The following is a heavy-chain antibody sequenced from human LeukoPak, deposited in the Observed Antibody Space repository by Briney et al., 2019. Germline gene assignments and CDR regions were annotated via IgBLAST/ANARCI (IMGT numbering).Heavy chain of an antibody. Sequence: PGGSLRLSCAASGFTFNSYAMYWVRQAPGKGLEWISGIFGSGGSPHYADSVKGRFTISRDNSQNTVYLQLDSPRVEDTALYYCGKTTVGYSSGRYPGWPVDYWGQGALVTVSS. D-gene: IGHD2-15*01. CDR3: GKTTVGYSSGRYPGWPVDY. J-gene: IGHJ4*02. CDR2: IFGSGGSP. CDR1: GFTFNSYA. V-gene: IGHV3-23*01.